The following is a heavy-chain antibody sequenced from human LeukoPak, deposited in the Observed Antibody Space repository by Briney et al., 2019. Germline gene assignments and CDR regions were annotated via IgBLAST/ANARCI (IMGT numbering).Heavy chain of an antibody. D-gene: IGHD6-13*01. V-gene: IGHV3-7*01. Sequence: GGSLRLSCAASGFTFSNSWMSWVRQAPGKGLEWVANIKQDGSERYYVDSVKGRFTISRDNAKNSLYLQMNSLRAEDTAVYYCARVQDSSSWYSTANFDYWGQGTLVTVSS. CDR1: GFTFSNSW. J-gene: IGHJ4*02. CDR3: ARVQDSSSWYSTANFDY. CDR2: IKQDGSER.